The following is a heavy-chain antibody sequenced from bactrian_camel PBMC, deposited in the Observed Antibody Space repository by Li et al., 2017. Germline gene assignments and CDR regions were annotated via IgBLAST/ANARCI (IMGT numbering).Heavy chain of an antibody. CDR1: GFTFSGYA. J-gene: IGHJ4*01. D-gene: IGHD3*01. CDR3: AADEVSYSGSWRAIH. Sequence: VQLVESGGGLVQPGGSLRLSCAASGFTFSGYAMSWLRQAPGKGLEWVSAINSGGGGTYLADSVKGRFTISQDDAKNTVYLQMNSLKPEDSAVYYCAADEVSYSGSWRAIHWGQGTQVTVS. CDR2: INSGGGGT. V-gene: IGHV3S40*01.